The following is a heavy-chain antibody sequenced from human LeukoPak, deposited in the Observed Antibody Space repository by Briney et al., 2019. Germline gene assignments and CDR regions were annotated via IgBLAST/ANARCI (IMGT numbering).Heavy chain of an antibody. CDR3: ARAPRRADYGAYGGEFDY. J-gene: IGHJ4*02. CDR1: GFTFSSYA. V-gene: IGHV3-64*01. CDR2: ISSNGGST. Sequence: GGSLRLSYAASGFTFSSYAMHWVRQAPGKGLEYVSAISSNGGSTYYANSVKGRFTISRDNSKNTLYLQMGSLRAEDMAVYYCARAPRRADYGAYGGEFDYWGQGTLVTVSS. D-gene: IGHD4-17*01.